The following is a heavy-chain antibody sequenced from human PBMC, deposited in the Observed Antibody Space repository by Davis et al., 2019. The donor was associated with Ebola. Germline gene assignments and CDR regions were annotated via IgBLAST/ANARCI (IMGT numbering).Heavy chain of an antibody. D-gene: IGHD3-10*01. CDR1: GYTFTGYY. V-gene: IGHV1-2*06. CDR3: AASGIEVREDVFDL. CDR2: INPNPGGT. J-gene: IGHJ3*01. Sequence: ASVKVSCKASGYTFTGYYMHWVRQAPGQGLEWMGRINPNPGGTKFAQKFQGRVTMTRDTSISTIYMELSSLRSDDTAVYYCAASGIEVREDVFDLWGQGTMVSVSS.